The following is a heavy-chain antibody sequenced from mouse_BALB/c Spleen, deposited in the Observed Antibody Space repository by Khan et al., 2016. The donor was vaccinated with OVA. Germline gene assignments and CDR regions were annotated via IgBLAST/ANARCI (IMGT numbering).Heavy chain of an antibody. D-gene: IGHD2-5*01. J-gene: IGHJ4*01. CDR2: IWSDGKT. Sequence: QVQLKESGPDLVAPSQSLSITCTVSGFSLTTYGVHWVRQPPGKGLEWLGVIWSDGKTTYNSPLKSRLSISKDNSKSQGFLKMNSLQTDDTAMYHCARSNFYAMDYWGQGPSVTVSS. CDR3: ARSNFYAMDY. CDR1: GFSLTTYG. V-gene: IGHV2-6-2*01.